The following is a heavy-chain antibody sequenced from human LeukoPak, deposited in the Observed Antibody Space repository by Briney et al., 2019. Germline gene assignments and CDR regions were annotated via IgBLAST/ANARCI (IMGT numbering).Heavy chain of an antibody. CDR1: GDSLNSNNW. CDR2: IYYSGST. D-gene: IGHD3-22*01. J-gene: IGHJ4*02. CDR3: ARVPSYYYDSSGYSVYFDY. Sequence: SETLSLTCAVSGDSLNSNNWWSWVRQPPGKGLEWIGSIYYSGSTYYNPSLKSRVTISVDTSKNQFSLKLSSVTAADTAVYYCARVPSYYYDSSGYSVYFDYWGQGTLVTVSS. V-gene: IGHV4-4*02.